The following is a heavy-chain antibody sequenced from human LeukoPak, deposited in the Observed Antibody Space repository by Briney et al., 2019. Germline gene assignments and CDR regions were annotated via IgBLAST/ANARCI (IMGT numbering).Heavy chain of an antibody. Sequence: SQTLSLTCAVSGGSISSGGYSWSWIRQPPGKGLEWIGYIYYSGSTNYNPSLKSRVTISVDTSKNQFSLKLSSVTAADTAVYYCARVVRYSGPSYYYYGMDVWGQGATVTVSS. V-gene: IGHV4-61*08. CDR2: IYYSGST. CDR3: ARVVRYSGPSYYYYGMDV. D-gene: IGHD2-15*01. J-gene: IGHJ6*02. CDR1: GGSISSGGYS.